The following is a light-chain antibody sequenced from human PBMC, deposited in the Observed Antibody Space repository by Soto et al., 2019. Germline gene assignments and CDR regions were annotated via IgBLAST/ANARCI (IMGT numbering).Light chain of an antibody. Sequence: IILTQSPATLSLSPGERATLSCRASQSVSSKLAWYQQKPGQAPRLLLYDASSRATGIPDRVSGSGSGTDFTLTISRLEPEDFAVYYCQQYARPPFAFGQGTKVDI. V-gene: IGKV3-20*01. CDR2: DAS. J-gene: IGKJ2*01. CDR1: QSVSSK. CDR3: QQYARPPFA.